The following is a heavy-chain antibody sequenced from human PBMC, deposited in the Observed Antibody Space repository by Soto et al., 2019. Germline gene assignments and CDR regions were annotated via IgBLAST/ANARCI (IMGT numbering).Heavy chain of an antibody. CDR2: INPNSGGT. J-gene: IGHJ4*02. D-gene: IGHD3-22*01. Sequence: QVQLVQSGAEVKKPGASVKVSCKASGYTFTGYYMHWVRQAPGQGLEWMGWINPNSGGTNYAQRFQGWVTMTRDTSISTAYMELSRLRSDDTAVYYCARSYDSSGWLFDYWGQGTLVTVSS. CDR3: ARSYDSSGWLFDY. V-gene: IGHV1-2*04. CDR1: GYTFTGYY.